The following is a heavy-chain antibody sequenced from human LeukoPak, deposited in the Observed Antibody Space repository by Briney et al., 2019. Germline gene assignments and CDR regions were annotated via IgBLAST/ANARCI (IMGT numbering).Heavy chain of an antibody. Sequence: GGSLRLSCAASGFNFSRYWMSWVRQAPGKGLEWVANIKQDGSAKYYVDSVKGRFTISGDNAKNSLYLQMNSLRAEDTAVYYCAKSGSSSWFLDHWGQGTLVTVSS. V-gene: IGHV3-7*01. CDR1: GFNFSRYW. J-gene: IGHJ4*02. CDR2: IKQDGSAK. D-gene: IGHD6-13*01. CDR3: AKSGSSSWFLDH.